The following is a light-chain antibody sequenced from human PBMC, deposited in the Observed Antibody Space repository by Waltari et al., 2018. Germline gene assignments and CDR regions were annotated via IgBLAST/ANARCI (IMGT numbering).Light chain of an antibody. CDR3: QQYYSYPYT. Sequence: DIQLTQSPSLLSASVGDRVTITCRASQGISSYLAWYQQKPGKAPNLRIYAASTLQSGVPSRFSGSGSGTDFTLTISCLQSEDFATYYCQQYYSYPYTFGQGTKLEIK. J-gene: IGKJ2*01. CDR1: QGISSY. CDR2: AAS. V-gene: IGKV1-9*01.